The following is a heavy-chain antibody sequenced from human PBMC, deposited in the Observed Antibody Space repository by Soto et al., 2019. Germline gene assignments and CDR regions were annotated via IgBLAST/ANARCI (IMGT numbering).Heavy chain of an antibody. Sequence: SETLSLTCTVSGGSISSYYWSWIRQPPGKGLEWIGEINQGGSTTYNPSLKSRVTMSLDTSKNQYFLKLNSVTAADTAVYYCAPVRNFDKLFSLWGQGTPVTVSS. CDR3: APVRNFDKLFSL. V-gene: IGHV4-59*04. CDR2: INQGGST. J-gene: IGHJ4*02. CDR1: GGSISSYY. D-gene: IGHD3-9*01.